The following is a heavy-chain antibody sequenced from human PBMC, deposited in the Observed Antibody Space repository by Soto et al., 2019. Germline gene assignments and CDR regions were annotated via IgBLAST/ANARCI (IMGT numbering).Heavy chain of an antibody. Sequence: QAQLEESGGGVVQPGTSLRLSCAASAFSFSSSGMHWVRQAPGKGLEWVAAIWDDGGNKYYADSVKGRFTISRDNSKNTRLLQMNSLRAEDTALYYCARSSGSYFAAFYDTWGQGTLVSVSS. CDR2: IWDDGGNK. V-gene: IGHV3-33*01. CDR3: ARSSGSYFAAFYDT. D-gene: IGHD1-26*01. CDR1: AFSFSSSG. J-gene: IGHJ5*02.